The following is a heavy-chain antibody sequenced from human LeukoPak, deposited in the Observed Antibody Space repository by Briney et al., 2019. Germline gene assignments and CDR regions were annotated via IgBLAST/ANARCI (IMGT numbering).Heavy chain of an antibody. CDR1: GGSISSTNYY. CDR2: IYYSGST. CDR3: ARHHQNLVVPYFDY. Sequence: SETLSLTCTVSGGSISSTNYYWGWIRQPPGKGLEWIGSIYYSGSTFYNPSLKSRATISVDTSKNQFSLKLSSVTAADTAVYYCARHHQNLVVPYFDYWGQGTLVTVSS. D-gene: IGHD2-15*01. J-gene: IGHJ4*02. V-gene: IGHV4-39*01.